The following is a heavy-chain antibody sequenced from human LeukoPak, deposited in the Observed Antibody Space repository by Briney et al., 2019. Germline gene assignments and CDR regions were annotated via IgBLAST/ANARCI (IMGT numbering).Heavy chain of an antibody. V-gene: IGHV1-2*02. CDR2: MNPDNGGT. CDR1: GYTFTVYF. D-gene: IGHD3-16*01. J-gene: IGHJ4*02. Sequence: ASVKVSCKASGYTFTVYFMHWVRQAPGQGLEWMGLMNPDNGGTHYAQKFQGRVTMTRDSSISTAYMELSRLTSDDTAVYYCATPGGHSLAAQNGYWGQGTLVTVSS. CDR3: ATPGGHSLAAQNGY.